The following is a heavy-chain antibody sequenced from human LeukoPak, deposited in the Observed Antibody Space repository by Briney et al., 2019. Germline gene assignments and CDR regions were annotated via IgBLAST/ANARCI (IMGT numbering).Heavy chain of an antibody. CDR1: GGSISSYY. Sequence: SETLSLTCTVSGGSISSYYWNWNRQPPGKGLEWIGYIYYSGITNYNPSLKSRVTISVDTSKSQFSLKLSSVTAEDTALYYCAKDSSGWYAGYMDVWGKGTTVTISS. V-gene: IGHV4-59*01. D-gene: IGHD6-19*01. CDR2: IYYSGIT. J-gene: IGHJ6*03. CDR3: AKDSSGWYAGYMDV.